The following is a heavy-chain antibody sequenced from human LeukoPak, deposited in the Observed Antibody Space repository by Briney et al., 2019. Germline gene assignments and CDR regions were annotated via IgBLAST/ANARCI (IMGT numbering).Heavy chain of an antibody. CDR2: IKQDGGEK. Sequence: GGSLSLSCVASGFAFSSYWMSWVRQAPGKGLEWVANIKQDGGEKYYVDSVKGRFTIPRDNAKNSLFLQMNSLRVEDTAVYYCARLGGSYYTYWGQGTLVTVSS. CDR1: GFAFSSYW. J-gene: IGHJ4*02. V-gene: IGHV3-7*01. D-gene: IGHD1-26*01. CDR3: ARLGGSYYTY.